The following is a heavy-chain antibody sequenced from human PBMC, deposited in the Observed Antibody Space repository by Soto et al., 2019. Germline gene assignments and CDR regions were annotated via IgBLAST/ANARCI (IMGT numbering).Heavy chain of an antibody. Sequence: GGSLRLSCAASGFTFSSYGMHWVRQAPGKGLEWVAVISYDGSNKYYADSVKGRFTISRDNSKNTLYLQMNSLRAEDTAVYYCAKGRASGSYRGGFRYWGQGTLVTVSS. V-gene: IGHV3-30*18. CDR1: GFTFSSYG. J-gene: IGHJ4*02. CDR2: ISYDGSNK. D-gene: IGHD1-26*01. CDR3: AKGRASGSYRGGFRY.